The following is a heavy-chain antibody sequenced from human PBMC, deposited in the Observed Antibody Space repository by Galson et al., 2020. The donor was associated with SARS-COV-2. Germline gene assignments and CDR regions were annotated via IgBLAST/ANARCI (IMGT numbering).Heavy chain of an antibody. Sequence: SETLSLTCIVSGGSINYYYWTWIRQPAGKGLEWVGRVYTTGRTNYNPSLESRLTMSVDTSKNQFSLMVRSVTAADTAVYYCAREKSGYDGGWYDYFDYWGQGILVTVSS. CDR3: AREKSGYDGGWYDYFDY. V-gene: IGHV4-4*07. CDR2: VYTTGRT. CDR1: GGSINYYY. D-gene: IGHD6-19*01. J-gene: IGHJ4*02.